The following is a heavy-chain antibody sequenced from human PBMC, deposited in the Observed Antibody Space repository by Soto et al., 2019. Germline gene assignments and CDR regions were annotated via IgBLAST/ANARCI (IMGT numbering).Heavy chain of an antibody. CDR1: GGSISSSSYY. CDR3: ARHLGYSGYDFDY. CDR2: IYYSGST. Sequence: QLQLQESGPGLVKPSETLSLTCTVSGGSISSSSYYWGWIRQPPGKGLEWIGSIYYSGSTYYNPSLKRRVTISVDTSKNQFSLKLSSVTAADTAVYYCARHLGYSGYDFDYWGQGTLVTVSS. J-gene: IGHJ4*02. D-gene: IGHD5-12*01. V-gene: IGHV4-39*01.